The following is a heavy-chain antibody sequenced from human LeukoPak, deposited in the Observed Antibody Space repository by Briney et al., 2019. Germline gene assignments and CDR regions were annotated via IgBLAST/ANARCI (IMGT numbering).Heavy chain of an antibody. CDR3: ARELGYCSSTSCWELDY. J-gene: IGHJ4*02. V-gene: IGHV3-23*01. CDR1: GFTFSSYA. Sequence: GGSLRLSCAASGFTFSSYAMSWVRQAPGKGLEWVSAISGSGGSTYYADSVKGRFTISRDNSKNTLYLQMNSLRAEDTAVYYCARELGYCSSTSCWELDYWGQGTLVTVSS. CDR2: ISGSGGST. D-gene: IGHD2-2*01.